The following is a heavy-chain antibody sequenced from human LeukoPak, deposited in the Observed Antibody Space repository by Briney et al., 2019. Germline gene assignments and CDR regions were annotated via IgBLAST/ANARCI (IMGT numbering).Heavy chain of an antibody. Sequence: GGSLRLSCAASGFSFSSYDMSWVRQAPGKGLEWVGRIKTKTDGGTTDYAAPVQGRFTISRDDSKTTLYLQMNSLKTEDTAVYYCTTDPRNNYYFDYWGQGTLVTVSS. V-gene: IGHV3-15*01. D-gene: IGHD1/OR15-1a*01. CDR3: TTDPRNNYYFDY. CDR2: IKTKTDGGTT. J-gene: IGHJ4*02. CDR1: GFSFSSYD.